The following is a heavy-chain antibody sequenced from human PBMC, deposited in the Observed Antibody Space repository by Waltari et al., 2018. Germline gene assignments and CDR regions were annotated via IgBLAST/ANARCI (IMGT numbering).Heavy chain of an antibody. J-gene: IGHJ4*02. CDR2: LNAGNGNT. Sequence: QVQLVQSGAEVKKPGASVKVSCKASGYTFTSYAMHWVRQAPGQRLEWMGWLNAGNGNTKYSQKFQGRVTITRDTSASTAYMELSSLRSEDTAVYYCARDYYDSSGYYYRNFDYWGQGTLVTVSS. D-gene: IGHD3-22*01. CDR1: GYTFTSYA. CDR3: ARDYYDSSGYYYRNFDY. V-gene: IGHV1-3*01.